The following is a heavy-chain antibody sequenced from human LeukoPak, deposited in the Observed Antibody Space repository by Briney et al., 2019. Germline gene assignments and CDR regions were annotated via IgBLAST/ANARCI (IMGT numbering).Heavy chain of an antibody. CDR2: IYYSGST. CDR3: ARDSVYYGIDYFDY. J-gene: IGHJ4*02. D-gene: IGHD3-22*01. CDR1: GGSISSGGYY. V-gene: IGHV4-61*08. Sequence: SQTLSLTCTVSGGSISSGGYYWSWIRQPPGKGLEWIGYIYYSGSTNYNPSLKSRVTISVDTSKNQFSLKLSSVTAADTAVYYCARDSVYYGIDYFDYWGQGTLVTVSS.